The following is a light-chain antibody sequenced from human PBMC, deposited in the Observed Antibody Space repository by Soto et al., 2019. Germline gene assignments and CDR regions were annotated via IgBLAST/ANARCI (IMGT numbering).Light chain of an antibody. J-gene: IGKJ4*01. CDR1: QSVSSY. Sequence: EIVLTQSPATLSFSPGERATLSCRASQSVSSYLLWYQQKTGQAPRLLIFGESSRATGIADRFSGSGSGTDFTLTISSLQSEDFAVYYCQKYNSWPLTCGGGTKVDIK. CDR2: GES. V-gene: IGKV3D-15*01. CDR3: QKYNSWPLT.